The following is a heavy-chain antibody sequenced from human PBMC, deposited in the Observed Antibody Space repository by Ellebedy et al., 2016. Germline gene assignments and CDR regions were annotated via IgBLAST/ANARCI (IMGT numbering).Heavy chain of an antibody. V-gene: IGHV4-30-4*01. CDR3: AREVNAPTVSSDAFDI. D-gene: IGHD2-15*01. Sequence: SETLSLTXTVSGGSIISDNYYWSWIRQAPGKGLEWIGYIYYSGNAYYNPSLKSRVTLSVDTSENQFSLKLSSVTAADTAVYYCAREVNAPTVSSDAFDIWGQGTMVTVSS. CDR2: IYYSGNA. J-gene: IGHJ3*02. CDR1: GGSIISDNYY.